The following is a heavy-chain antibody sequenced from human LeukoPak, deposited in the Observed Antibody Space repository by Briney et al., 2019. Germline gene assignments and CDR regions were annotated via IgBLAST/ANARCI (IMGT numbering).Heavy chain of an antibody. CDR3: VKDRRYYDSSGGYFDY. V-gene: IGHV3-64D*06. CDR1: GFTFSSYA. J-gene: IGHJ4*02. CDR2: ISSNGGST. D-gene: IGHD3-22*01. Sequence: PGGSLRLSCSASGFTFSSYAMHWVRQAPGKGLEYVSAISSNGGSTYYADSVKGRFTISRDNSKNTLYLQMSSLRAEDTAVYYCVKDRRYYDSSGGYFDYWGQGTLVTVSS.